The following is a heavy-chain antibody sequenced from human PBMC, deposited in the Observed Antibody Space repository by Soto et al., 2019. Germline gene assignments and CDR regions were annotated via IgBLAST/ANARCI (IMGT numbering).Heavy chain of an antibody. CDR1: GGTISSWY. CDR3: ARRWGYSYDY. V-gene: IGHV4-59*08. J-gene: IGHJ4*02. D-gene: IGHD5-18*01. CDR2: IYYSGST. Sequence: SETLSLTCTVSGGTISSWYWSWIRQPPGKGLEWIGYIYYSGSTNYNPSLKSRVTISVDTSKNQFSLKLSSVTAADTAVYYCARRWGYSYDYWGQGTLVTVSS.